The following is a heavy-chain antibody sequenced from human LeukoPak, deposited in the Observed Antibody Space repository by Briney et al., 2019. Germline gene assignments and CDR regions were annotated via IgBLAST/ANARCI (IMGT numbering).Heavy chain of an antibody. V-gene: IGHV3-74*01. CDR2: INSDGSST. D-gene: IGHD4-17*01. CDR3: ARASYGDYGLGVFDY. CDR1: GFTFSSYW. J-gene: IGHJ4*02. Sequence: GRSLRLSCAASGFTFSSYWMHWVRQAPGKGLVWVSRINSDGSSTSYADSVKGGFTISRDNVKNTLYLQMNNLRAEDTAVYYCARASYGDYGLGVFDYWGQGTLVTVSA.